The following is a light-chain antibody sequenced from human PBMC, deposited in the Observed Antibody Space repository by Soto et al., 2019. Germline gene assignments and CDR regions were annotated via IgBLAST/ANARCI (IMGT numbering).Light chain of an antibody. CDR2: EVS. J-gene: IGLJ1*01. CDR3: SSYAYSSTPYV. V-gene: IGLV2-14*01. Sequence: QSALTQPASVSGSPGQSITLSCTGTSSDVGGYNYVSWYQQHPGKAPKLMIYEVSNRTSGVSNRFSGSKSGNTASLTISGVQAEDEADYYCSSYAYSSTPYVFGTGTKVTVL. CDR1: SSDVGGYNY.